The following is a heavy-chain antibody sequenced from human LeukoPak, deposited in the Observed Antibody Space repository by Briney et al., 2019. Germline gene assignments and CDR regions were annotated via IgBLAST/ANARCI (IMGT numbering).Heavy chain of an antibody. CDR3: ARAAIVVVIAIPGGNDAFDI. V-gene: IGHV1-18*01. J-gene: IGHJ3*02. Sequence: KVSCKASGYTFTSYGISWVRQAPGQGLEWTGWISAYNGNTNYAQKLQGRVTMTTDTSKSTAYMELRSLRSDDTAVYYCARAAIVVVIAIPGGNDAFDIWGQGTMVTVSS. CDR2: ISAYNGNT. D-gene: IGHD2-21*01. CDR1: GYTFTSYG.